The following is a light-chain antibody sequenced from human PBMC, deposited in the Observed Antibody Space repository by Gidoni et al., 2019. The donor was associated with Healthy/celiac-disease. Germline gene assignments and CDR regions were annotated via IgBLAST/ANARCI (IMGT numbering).Light chain of an antibody. CDR1: QSVLYSSNNKNY. CDR2: WAS. CDR3: QQYCSTLIT. Sequence: DTVMTQSPDSLAVSRGESATINCKSSQSVLYSSNNKNYLAWYQQKPGQPPKLLIYWASTRESGVPDRFSGSGSGTDFTLTISSLQAEDVAVYYCQQYCSTLITFGQGTRLEIK. V-gene: IGKV4-1*01. J-gene: IGKJ5*01.